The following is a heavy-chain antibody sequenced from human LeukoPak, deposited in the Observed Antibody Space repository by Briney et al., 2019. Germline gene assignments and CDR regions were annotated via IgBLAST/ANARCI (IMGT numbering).Heavy chain of an antibody. CDR3: ARDGGYSYGSWFDP. D-gene: IGHD5-18*01. J-gene: IGHJ5*02. V-gene: IGHV3-48*01. Sequence: PGGSLRLSCAASGFTFSSYSMNWVRQAPGKGLEWVSYISSSSSTIYYADSVKGRFTISRDNAKNSLYLQMNSLRAEDTAVYYCARDGGYSYGSWFDPWGQGTLVTVSS. CDR1: GFTFSSYS. CDR2: ISSSSSTI.